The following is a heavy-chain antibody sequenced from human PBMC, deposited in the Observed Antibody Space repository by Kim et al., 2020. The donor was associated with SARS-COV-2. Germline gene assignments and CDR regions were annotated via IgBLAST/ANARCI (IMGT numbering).Heavy chain of an antibody. V-gene: IGHV1-69*01. CDR3: ARASNWDLDVLPYYFDY. D-gene: IGHD7-27*01. J-gene: IGHJ4*02. Sequence: QGRVTITADESTRTAYMELSSLRSEDTAVYYCARASNWDLDVLPYYFDYWGQGTLVTVSS.